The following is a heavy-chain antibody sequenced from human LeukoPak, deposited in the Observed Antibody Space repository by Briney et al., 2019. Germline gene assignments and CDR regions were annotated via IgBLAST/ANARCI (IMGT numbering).Heavy chain of an antibody. CDR1: GFTVSNNY. Sequence: GGSLRLSCAASGFTVSNNYMSWVRQAPGKGLEWVAFIRYDGSNKYYADSVKGRFTIFRDNSKNTLYLQMNSLRAEDTAVYYCAKRRYFDWLDAFDIWGQGTMVTVSS. CDR3: AKRRYFDWLDAFDI. V-gene: IGHV3-30*02. D-gene: IGHD3-9*01. CDR2: IRYDGSNK. J-gene: IGHJ3*02.